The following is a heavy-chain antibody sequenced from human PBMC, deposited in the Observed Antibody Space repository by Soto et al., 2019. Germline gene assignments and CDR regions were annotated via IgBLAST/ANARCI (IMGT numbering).Heavy chain of an antibody. CDR3: AREVQQPYYYYYYGMDV. V-gene: IGHV3-7*01. J-gene: IGHJ6*02. Sequence: SLRLSCAASGFTFSSYWMSWVRQAPGKGLEWVANIKQDGSEKYYVDSVKGRFTISRDNAKNSLYLQMNSLRAEDTAVYYCAREVQQPYYYYYYGMDVWGQGTTVTVSS. CDR1: GFTFSSYW. D-gene: IGHD6-13*01. CDR2: IKQDGSEK.